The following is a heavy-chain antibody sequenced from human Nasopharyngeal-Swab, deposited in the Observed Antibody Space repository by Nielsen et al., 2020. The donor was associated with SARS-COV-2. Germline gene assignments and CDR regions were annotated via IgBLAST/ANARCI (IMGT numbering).Heavy chain of an antibody. CDR2: IWYDGSNK. Sequence: GGSLRLSCAASGFTFSSYGMHWVRQAPGKGLEWVAGIWYDGSNKYYADSVKGRFTISRDNSKNTLYLQMNSLRAEDTAVYYCARDQGIVLMVYAGGMDVWGQGTTVTVSS. CDR1: GFTFSSYG. V-gene: IGHV3-33*01. D-gene: IGHD2-8*01. CDR3: ARDQGIVLMVYAGGMDV. J-gene: IGHJ6*02.